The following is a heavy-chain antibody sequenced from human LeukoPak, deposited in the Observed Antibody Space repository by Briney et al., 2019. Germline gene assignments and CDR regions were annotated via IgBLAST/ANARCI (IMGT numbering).Heavy chain of an antibody. CDR3: ARVLGSGYYGDFDY. Sequence: SGGSLRLSCAASGFTFDDYGMSWVRQAPGKGLEWVSGINWNGGSTGYADSVKGRFTISRDNAKNSLYLQMNSLRAEDTALYYCARVLGSGYYGDFDYWGQGTLVTVSS. J-gene: IGHJ4*02. D-gene: IGHD3-22*01. CDR2: INWNGGST. CDR1: GFTFDDYG. V-gene: IGHV3-20*04.